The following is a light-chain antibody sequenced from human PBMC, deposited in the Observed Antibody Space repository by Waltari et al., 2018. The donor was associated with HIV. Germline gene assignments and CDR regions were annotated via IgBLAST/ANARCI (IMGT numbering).Light chain of an antibody. J-gene: IGLJ2*01. CDR2: SNN. V-gene: IGLV1-44*01. CDR3: AAWDDRLRRPV. CDR1: SSNTGSNT. Sequence: QSVLTQPPSASGTPGQRVTISCSGSSSNTGSNTVNWYQQLPGTAPKLLIYSNNQRPSGVPDRFPGSKSGTSASLAISGLQSEDEADYYCAAWDDRLRRPVFGGGTKLTVL.